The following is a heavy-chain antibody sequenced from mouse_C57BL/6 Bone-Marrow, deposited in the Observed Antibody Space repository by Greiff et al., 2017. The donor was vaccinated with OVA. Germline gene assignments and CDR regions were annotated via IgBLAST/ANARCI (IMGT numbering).Heavy chain of an antibody. CDR2: IHPNSGST. CDR1: GYTFTSYW. Sequence: VQLQQPGAELVKPGASVKLSCKASGYTFTSYWMHWVKQRPGQGLEWIGMIHPNSGSTNYNEKFKSKATLTVAKSSSTAYMQLSSLTSEDSAVYYCARFGGELPLAMDYWGQGTSVTVSS. CDR3: ARFGGELPLAMDY. V-gene: IGHV1-64*01. D-gene: IGHD6-1*01. J-gene: IGHJ4*01.